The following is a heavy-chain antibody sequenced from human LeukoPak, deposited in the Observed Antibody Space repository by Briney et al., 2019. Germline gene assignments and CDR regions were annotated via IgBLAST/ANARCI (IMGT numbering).Heavy chain of an antibody. Sequence: SETLSLTCTVSGGSIRSSTDYWGWIRQPPGKELEWIGSIYYSGSTYYNPSLKSRVTISVDKSKNQFSLKLSSVTAADTAVYYCARVPSYDSSGYYYESFDYWGQGTLVTVSS. J-gene: IGHJ4*02. CDR3: ARVPSYDSSGYYYESFDY. CDR2: IYYSGST. V-gene: IGHV4-39*07. D-gene: IGHD3-22*01. CDR1: GGSIRSSTDY.